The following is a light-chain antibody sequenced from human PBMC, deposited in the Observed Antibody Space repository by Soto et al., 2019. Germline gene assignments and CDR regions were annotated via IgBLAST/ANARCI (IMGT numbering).Light chain of an antibody. CDR1: SSDVGGYNY. J-gene: IGLJ7*01. V-gene: IGLV2-14*01. Sequence: QSALTQPASVSGSPGQSITISCTGTSSDVGGYNYVSWYQQHPGKAPKLMIYEVSNRPSGVSNRFSGSKSGNTASLTISGLQAEDEADYYCATWDDSLSGFVVFGGGTQLTVL. CDR3: ATWDDSLSGFVV. CDR2: EVS.